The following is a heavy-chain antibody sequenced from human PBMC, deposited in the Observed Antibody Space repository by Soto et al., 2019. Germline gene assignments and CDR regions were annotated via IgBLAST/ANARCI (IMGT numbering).Heavy chain of an antibody. Sequence: EQLVQSGAEVKKPGSSVKVSCKASGGTFSSYAISWVRQAPGQGLEWMGGIIPIFGTANYAQKFQGRVTITADESTSTAYMELSSLRSEDTAVYYCARDGSGLRYFDWLSAFDIWGQGTMVTVSS. D-gene: IGHD3-9*01. CDR3: ARDGSGLRYFDWLSAFDI. CDR2: IIPIFGTA. J-gene: IGHJ3*02. CDR1: GGTFSSYA. V-gene: IGHV1-69*01.